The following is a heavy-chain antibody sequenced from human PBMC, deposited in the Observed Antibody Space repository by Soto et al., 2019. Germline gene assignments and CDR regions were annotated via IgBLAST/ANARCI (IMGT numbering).Heavy chain of an antibody. V-gene: IGHV3-23*01. CDR2: ISDTGGST. J-gene: IGHJ4*02. D-gene: IGHD2-15*01. CDR3: AKVGELAVGGFDC. Sequence: EVQLLESGGGLVQPGGSLRLSCAASGFTFSSYAMSWVRQAPGKGLEWVSRISDTGGSTYYADSVKGRFTISRDSSKNTLYLQMNSLRADDTAIYYCAKVGELAVGGFDCGGQGTLVTVSS. CDR1: GFTFSSYA.